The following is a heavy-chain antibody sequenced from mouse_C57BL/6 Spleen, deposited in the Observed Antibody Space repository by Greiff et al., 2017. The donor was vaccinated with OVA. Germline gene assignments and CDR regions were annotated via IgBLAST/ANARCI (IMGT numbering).Heavy chain of an antibody. CDR1: GYTFTSYG. D-gene: IGHD1-1*01. CDR2: IYPRSGNT. CDR3: ARGGSSYEDAMDY. J-gene: IGHJ4*01. V-gene: IGHV1-81*01. Sequence: VQLQESGAELARPGASVKLSCKASGYTFTSYGISWVKQRTGQGLEWIGEIYPRSGNTYYNEKFKGKATLTADKSSSTAYMELRSLTSEDSAVYFCARGGSSYEDAMDYWGQGTSVTVSS.